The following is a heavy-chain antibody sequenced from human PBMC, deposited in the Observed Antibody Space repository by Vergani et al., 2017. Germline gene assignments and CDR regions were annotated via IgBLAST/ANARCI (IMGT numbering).Heavy chain of an antibody. D-gene: IGHD3-22*01. CDR2: INQDGSEQ. CDR1: GFIFSHYW. J-gene: IGHJ5*02. Sequence: EVQLVESGGGLVQPGGSLRLSCAASGFIFSHYWMSWVRQAPGKGLEWVANINQDGSEQYYVDSVKGRFTISRDNAKNSLYLQMNSLRAEDTALYYCARRNYYGSSGYSLTRLHNWFDAWLEGTLIAFSS. CDR3: ARRNYYGSSGYSLTRLHNWFDA. V-gene: IGHV3-7*01.